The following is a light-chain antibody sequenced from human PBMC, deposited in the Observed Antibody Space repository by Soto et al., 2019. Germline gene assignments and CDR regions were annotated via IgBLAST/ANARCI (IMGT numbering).Light chain of an antibody. Sequence: EIVLTQSPGTLSLSPGETATLSCRASQSVSSSYLAWYQQKPGQAPRLLIYGASSRATVIPDRFSGSGSGTDFILTISRLEPEDFAVYYCHQYCSSPSWTFGQGTKVEIK. J-gene: IGKJ1*01. CDR1: QSVSSSY. V-gene: IGKV3-20*01. CDR2: GAS. CDR3: HQYCSSPSWT.